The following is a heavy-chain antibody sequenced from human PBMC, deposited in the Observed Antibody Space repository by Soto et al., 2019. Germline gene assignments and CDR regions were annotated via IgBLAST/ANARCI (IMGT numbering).Heavy chain of an antibody. CDR1: GLDFGFYP. J-gene: IGHJ4*02. V-gene: IGHV3-48*04. CDR3: ATEPFDY. Sequence: PGGSLRLSCAASGLDFGFYPMNWVRQAPGKGLEWVSYIGARGFPIYYADSVRGRFAMSRDNANNSVFLQMDSLRAEDTAQYFCATEPFDYWGRGALVTVSS. CDR2: IGARGFPI.